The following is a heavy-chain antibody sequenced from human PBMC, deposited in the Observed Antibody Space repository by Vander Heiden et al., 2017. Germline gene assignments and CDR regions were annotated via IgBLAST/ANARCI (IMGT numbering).Heavy chain of an antibody. CDR3: VRRTGYCNNGVCYFDY. CDR2: MYPGDSDT. CDR1: GYRFTTYW. Sequence: VQLVPSGAEVTKPVDTLNLSCKGSGYRFTTYWIGWGRQMPGKGLEWMGKMYPGDSDTRYSPSFEGQVTMSADKSSSTAYLQWSSLKASDTAIYYCVRRTGYCNNGVCYFDYWGQGTLGTVSS. D-gene: IGHD2-8*01. J-gene: IGHJ4*02. V-gene: IGHV5-51*01.